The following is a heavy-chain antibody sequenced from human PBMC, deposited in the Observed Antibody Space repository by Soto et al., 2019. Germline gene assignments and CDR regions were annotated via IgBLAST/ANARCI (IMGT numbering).Heavy chain of an antibody. CDR3: ARSYGDYVTYYFDY. CDR2: INHSGST. Sequence: QVQLQQWGAGLLKPSETLSLTCAVYGGSFSGYYWSWIRQPPGKGLEWIGEINHSGSTNYNPSLKSRVTISGDTSKNQFSLKLSSVTAADTAVYYCARSYGDYVTYYFDYWGQGTLVTVSS. J-gene: IGHJ4*02. D-gene: IGHD4-17*01. CDR1: GGSFSGYY. V-gene: IGHV4-34*01.